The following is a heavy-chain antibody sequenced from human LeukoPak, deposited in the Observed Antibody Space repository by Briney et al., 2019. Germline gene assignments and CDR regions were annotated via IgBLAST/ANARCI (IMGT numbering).Heavy chain of an antibody. CDR1: GGSISSGSYY. Sequence: PSETLSLTCTVSGGSISSGSYYWSWIRQPAGKGLEWIGRIYTSGSTNYNPSLKSRVTISVDTSKNQFSLKLSSVTAADTAVYYCARGDDFWRLGDAFDIWGQGTMVTVSS. J-gene: IGHJ3*02. CDR2: IYTSGST. V-gene: IGHV4-61*02. CDR3: ARGDDFWRLGDAFDI. D-gene: IGHD3-3*01.